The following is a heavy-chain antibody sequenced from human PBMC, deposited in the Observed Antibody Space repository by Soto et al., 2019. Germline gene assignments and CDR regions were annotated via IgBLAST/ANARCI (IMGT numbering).Heavy chain of an antibody. CDR2: MNPNSGNT. J-gene: IGHJ4*02. V-gene: IGHV1-8*01. Sequence: ASVKVSCKASGYTFSSYDINWVRQATGQGHERMGWMNPNSGNTGYAQKFQGRVTMTRNTSISTAYMELSGLRSEDTAVYYCASVSYCSSISCYESFDYWGQGTQVTVSS. D-gene: IGHD2-2*01. CDR1: GYTFSSYD. CDR3: ASVSYCSSISCYESFDY.